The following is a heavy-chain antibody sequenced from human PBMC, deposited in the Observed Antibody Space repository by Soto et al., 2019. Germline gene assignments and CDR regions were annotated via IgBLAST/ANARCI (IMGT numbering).Heavy chain of an antibody. V-gene: IGHV3-53*01. CDR3: ARHYSAMGV. Sequence: PGGSLRLSCAASGFTVSSDSMTWVRQAPGKGLEWISIIYSDNNTDYAGSVKGRFSISRDTSKNILYLQMNSLRAEDTAEYYCARHYSAMGVWGQGTTVTVSS. J-gene: IGHJ6*02. CDR2: IYSDNNT. CDR1: GFTVSSDS.